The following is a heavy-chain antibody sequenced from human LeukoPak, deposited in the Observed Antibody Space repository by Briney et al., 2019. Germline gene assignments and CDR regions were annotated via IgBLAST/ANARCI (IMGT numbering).Heavy chain of an antibody. Sequence: NPSETLSLTCAVSGGSISSYYWSWIRQPPGKGLEWIGYIYYSGSTNYNPSLKSRVTISVDTSKNQFSLKLSSVTAADTAVYYCARLVASRVNWFDPWGQGTLVTVPS. D-gene: IGHD5-12*01. V-gene: IGHV4-59*08. CDR2: IYYSGST. CDR1: GGSISSYY. CDR3: ARLVASRVNWFDP. J-gene: IGHJ5*02.